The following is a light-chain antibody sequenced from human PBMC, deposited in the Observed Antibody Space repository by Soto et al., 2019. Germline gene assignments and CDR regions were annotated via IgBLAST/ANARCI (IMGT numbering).Light chain of an antibody. Sequence: SYELTQPPSVSAAPGQTARITCGGDNIGSNSVHWYQQKSGQAPVLVVNDDSDRPSGIPERFSGSNSGNTATLIISRVEAGDEADYYCQVWDSGTDHFVFGTGTKVTVL. CDR2: DDS. V-gene: IGLV3-21*02. CDR3: QVWDSGTDHFV. J-gene: IGLJ1*01. CDR1: NIGSNS.